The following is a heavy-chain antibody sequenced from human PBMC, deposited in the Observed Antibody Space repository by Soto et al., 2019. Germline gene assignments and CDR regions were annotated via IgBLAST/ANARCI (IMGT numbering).Heavy chain of an antibody. Sequence: QIQLVQSGAEVKKPGASVKVSCKASGYTFISYGITWVRQAPGQGLEWMGWISVYNGITNYAQNVQGRVTMTTDTSTSTTYMELRSLRSDDTAVYFCARAKDLEYSSSWGSFDYWGHGTLVTGSS. D-gene: IGHD6-13*01. CDR2: ISVYNGIT. J-gene: IGHJ4*01. CDR1: GYTFISYG. V-gene: IGHV1-18*04. CDR3: ARAKDLEYSSSWGSFDY.